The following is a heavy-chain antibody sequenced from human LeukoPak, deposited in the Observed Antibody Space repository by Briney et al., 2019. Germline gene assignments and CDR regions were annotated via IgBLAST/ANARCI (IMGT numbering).Heavy chain of an antibody. V-gene: IGHV1-2*02. Sequence: ASVKVSCKASGYTFTGYYMHWVRQAPGQGLKWMGWINPNSGGTNYAQKFQGRVTMTRDTSISTAYMELSRLRSDDTAVYYCARESARLYYFDYWGQGTLVTVSS. CDR3: ARESARLYYFDY. J-gene: IGHJ4*02. CDR2: INPNSGGT. D-gene: IGHD6-6*01. CDR1: GYTFTGYY.